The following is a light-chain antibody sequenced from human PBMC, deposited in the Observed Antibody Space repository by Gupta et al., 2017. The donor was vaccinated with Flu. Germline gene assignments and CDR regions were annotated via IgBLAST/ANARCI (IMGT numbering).Light chain of an antibody. Sequence: ISCTGTSSDIGSSNLVSWYQQHPDNAPKLIISEVNKRPSGVSVRISGSKSATTAYLIIPGLQAEDEADYYCCSYPTSSTFVFGGGTRVNVL. V-gene: IGLV2-23*02. CDR1: SSDIGSSNL. CDR3: CSYPTSSTFV. J-gene: IGLJ3*02. CDR2: EVN.